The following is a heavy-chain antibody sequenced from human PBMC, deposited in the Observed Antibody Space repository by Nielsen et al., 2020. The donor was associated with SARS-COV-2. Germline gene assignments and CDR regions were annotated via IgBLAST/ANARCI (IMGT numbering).Heavy chain of an antibody. Sequence: WIRQPPGKGLEWIGSIYYSGSTYYNPSLKSRVTISVDTSKNQFSLKLSSVTAADTAVYYCARTRYSNYDEHDAFDIWGQGTMVTVSS. CDR2: IYYSGST. D-gene: IGHD4-11*01. J-gene: IGHJ3*02. V-gene: IGHV4-39*01. CDR3: ARTRYSNYDEHDAFDI.